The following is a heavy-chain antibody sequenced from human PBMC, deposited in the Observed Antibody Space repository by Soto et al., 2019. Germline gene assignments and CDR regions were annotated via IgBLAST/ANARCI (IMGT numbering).Heavy chain of an antibody. D-gene: IGHD2-2*01. Sequence: QVQLVESGGGVVQPGRSLRLSCAASGFTFSDYAMHWVRQAPGKGLGWVAIISYDTGNKFYADSVKGRLTISRDKSKNTLYLQMDSLRAEDTAVYYCAKEGCTYTRCYFSDSWGQGTLVTVSS. V-gene: IGHV3-30*18. CDR3: AKEGCTYTRCYFSDS. CDR1: GFTFSDYA. CDR2: ISYDTGNK. J-gene: IGHJ4*02.